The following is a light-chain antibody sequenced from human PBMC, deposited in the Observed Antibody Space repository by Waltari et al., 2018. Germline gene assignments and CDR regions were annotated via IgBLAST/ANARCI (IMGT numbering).Light chain of an antibody. CDR3: LQHNSYPYS. CDR2: AEY. CDR1: QGISSY. V-gene: IGKV1-17*01. Sequence: GDTVNITCQARQGISSYLNWIQQKPGKAHKLLIYAEYSLESGVPSTFSGSGSGTEFTLTISSLQPQDFAAYYCLQHNSYPYSFGQVTKIEIK. J-gene: IGKJ2*03.